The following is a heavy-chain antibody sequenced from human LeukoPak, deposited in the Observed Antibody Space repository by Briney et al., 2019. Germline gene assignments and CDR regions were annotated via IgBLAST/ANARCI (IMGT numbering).Heavy chain of an antibody. CDR2: ISYDGSNK. CDR1: GFTFSSYA. Sequence: PGGSLRLSCAASGFTFSSYAMHWVRQAPGKGLEWVAVISYDGSNKYYADFVKGRFTISRDNSKNTLYLQMNSLRAEDTAVYYCARDQTVTTERYDYYYYYGMDVWGQGTTVTVSS. J-gene: IGHJ6*02. D-gene: IGHD4-11*01. V-gene: IGHV3-30-3*01. CDR3: ARDQTVTTERYDYYYYYGMDV.